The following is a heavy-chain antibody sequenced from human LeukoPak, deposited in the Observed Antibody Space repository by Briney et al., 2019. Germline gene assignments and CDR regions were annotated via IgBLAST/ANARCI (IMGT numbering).Heavy chain of an antibody. CDR2: IKSKTDGGTT. CDR3: TTPGIAVAGIDY. CDR1: GFTFSNAW. V-gene: IGHV3-15*07. D-gene: IGHD6-19*01. J-gene: IGHJ4*02. Sequence: TGGSLRLSCAASGFTFSNAWMNWVRQAPGKGLGWVGRIKSKTDGGTTDYAAPVKGRFTISRDDSKNTLYLQMNSLKTEDTAVYYCTTPGIAVAGIDYWGQGTLVTVSS.